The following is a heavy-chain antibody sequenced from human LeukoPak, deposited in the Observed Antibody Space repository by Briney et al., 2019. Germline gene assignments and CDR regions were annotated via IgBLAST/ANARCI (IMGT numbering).Heavy chain of an antibody. CDR3: ARGYSNSLDY. CDR1: GFTFISYN. J-gene: IGHJ4*02. D-gene: IGHD4-11*01. Sequence: GGSLRLSCAASGFTFISYNMNWVRQAPGKGLEWVSSITSSTYIYCSDSVKGRFTISRANAKNSLYLQMSSLRAEDTAVYYCARGYSNSLDYWGQGTLVTVPS. V-gene: IGHV3-21*01. CDR2: ITSSTYI.